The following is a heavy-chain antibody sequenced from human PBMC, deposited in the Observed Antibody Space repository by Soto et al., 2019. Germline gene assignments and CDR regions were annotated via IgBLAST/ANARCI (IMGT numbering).Heavy chain of an antibody. D-gene: IGHD2-8*01. V-gene: IGHV3-23*01. CDR1: GFTFSSYA. Sequence: GGSLRLSCAASGFTFSSYAMSWVRQAPGKGLEWVSAISGSGGSTYYADSVKGRFTISRDNSKNTLYLQMNSLRAEDTAVYYCAKDRSMGYCTNGVCYVFDYWGQGTLVTVS. CDR2: ISGSGGST. CDR3: AKDRSMGYCTNGVCYVFDY. J-gene: IGHJ4*02.